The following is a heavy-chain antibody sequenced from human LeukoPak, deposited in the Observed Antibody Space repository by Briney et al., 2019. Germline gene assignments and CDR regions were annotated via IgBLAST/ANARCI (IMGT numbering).Heavy chain of an antibody. CDR3: ARGGRGSAAVVAPRSFDI. V-gene: IGHV3-53*01. CDR1: GFTFSSYW. D-gene: IGHD3-22*01. CDR2: TYTGGNS. Sequence: GGSLRLSCAASGFTFSSYWMHWVRQAPGKGLEWVSVTYTGGNSYYADSVKGRFIISRDIPKNTLYLQMNSLRAEDSALYYCARGGRGSAAVVAPRSFDIWSQGSMVTVSS. J-gene: IGHJ3*02.